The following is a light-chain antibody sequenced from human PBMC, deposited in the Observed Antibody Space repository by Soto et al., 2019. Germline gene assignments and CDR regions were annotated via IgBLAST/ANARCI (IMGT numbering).Light chain of an antibody. V-gene: IGLV2-14*01. CDR3: SSYTSSTLV. Sequence: QSVLTQPASVSGSPGQSITISCTGPSSDVGGYNSVSWYQQHPGKAPKLMIYDVSNRPSGVSTRFSSSKSGNTASLTISGLQAEDEADYYCSSYTSSTLVFGGGTKVTVL. J-gene: IGLJ3*02. CDR2: DVS. CDR1: SSDVGGYNS.